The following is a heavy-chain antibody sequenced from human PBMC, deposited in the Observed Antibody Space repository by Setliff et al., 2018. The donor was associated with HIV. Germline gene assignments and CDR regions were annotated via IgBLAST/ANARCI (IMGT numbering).Heavy chain of an antibody. CDR1: GFTSSNYV. D-gene: IGHD3-10*01. Sequence: GGSLRLSCVAPGFTSSNYVLHWVRQAPGKGLEWVAAISHDGSTQYYADSVTGRFTISRDDSKNTLYLQVNSLRAEDTAVYYCAKDKGQKYADYWGQGTVVTVSS. CDR3: AKDKGQKYADY. V-gene: IGHV3-30*01. J-gene: IGHJ4*02. CDR2: ISHDGSTQ.